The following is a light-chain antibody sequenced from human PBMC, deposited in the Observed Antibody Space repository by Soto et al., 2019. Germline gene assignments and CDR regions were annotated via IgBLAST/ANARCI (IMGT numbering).Light chain of an antibody. CDR2: KND. V-gene: IGLV1-40*01. CDR1: SSNLGADFD. Sequence: QSVLTQPPSVSGAPGQRITISCTGGSSNLGADFDVHWYRQLPGTAPTLLIYKNDDRPSGVPDRFSGSKSGTSASLAISGLQPEDEGVYYCQSYHSGRSVVLFGGGTKLTVL. J-gene: IGLJ2*01. CDR3: QSYHSGRSVVL.